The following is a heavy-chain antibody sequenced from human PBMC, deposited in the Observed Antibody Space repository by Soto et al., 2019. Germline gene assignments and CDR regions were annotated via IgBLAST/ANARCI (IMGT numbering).Heavy chain of an antibody. Sequence: PGGSLRLSCAASGFTSISYDISWVRRAPGKGLEWVSFISRGGSNTYYADSVKGRFRIPRDNSKNTLYLQMNSLRVEDTAVYYCAKGKVAYDNSGLQYFYYFPMNVWGQGTTVTVSS. V-gene: IGHV3-23*01. J-gene: IGHJ6*02. CDR3: AKGKVAYDNSGLQYFYYFPMNV. CDR2: ISRGGSNT. D-gene: IGHD3-22*01. CDR1: GFTSISYD.